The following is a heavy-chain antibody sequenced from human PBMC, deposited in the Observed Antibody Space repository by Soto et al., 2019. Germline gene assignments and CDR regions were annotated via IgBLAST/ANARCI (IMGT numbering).Heavy chain of an antibody. D-gene: IGHD6-25*01. CDR2: ISGSGGST. V-gene: IGHV3-23*01. CDR3: ARWGGFNAGFDY. J-gene: IGHJ4*02. CDR1: GFTFSSYV. Sequence: SLRLSCAASGFTFSSYVMSWVRQAPGKGLEWVSTISGSGGSTYSADSVKGRFTISRDNSKNTLYVQMNSLRVEDTAVYYCARWGGFNAGFDYWGQGTLVTVS.